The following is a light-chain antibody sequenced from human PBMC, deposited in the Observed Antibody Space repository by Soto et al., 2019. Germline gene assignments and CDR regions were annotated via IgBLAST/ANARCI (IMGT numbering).Light chain of an antibody. CDR3: SSYTTITTYV. J-gene: IGLJ1*01. V-gene: IGLV2-14*01. Sequence: QSVLTQPASVSGSPGQSITISCTGTSRDVGGYNYVSWYQQHPGKAPKLMIYDVRNRPSGVSNRFSGSKSVNTASLTISGLQAEDEADYSCSSYTTITTYVFVTGTMDTVL. CDR2: DVR. CDR1: SRDVGGYNY.